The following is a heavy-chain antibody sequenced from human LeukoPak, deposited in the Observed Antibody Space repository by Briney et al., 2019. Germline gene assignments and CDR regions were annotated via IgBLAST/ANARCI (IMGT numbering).Heavy chain of an antibody. CDR2: IYSGGST. D-gene: IGHD6-19*01. J-gene: IGHJ4*02. CDR1: GFTVSSNY. V-gene: IGHV3-53*01. Sequence: GGSLRLSCAASGFTVSSNYMSWVRQAPGKGLEWVSVIYSGGSTYYADPVKGRFTISRDNSKNTLYLQMNSLRAEDTAVYYCARVKSSGWYSDYWGQGTLVTVSS. CDR3: ARVKSSGWYSDY.